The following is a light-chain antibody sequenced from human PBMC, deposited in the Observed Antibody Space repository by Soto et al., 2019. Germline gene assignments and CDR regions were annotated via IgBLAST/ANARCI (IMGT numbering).Light chain of an antibody. CDR2: DAS. CDR1: QSVSSY. V-gene: IGKV3-11*01. Sequence: EIVLTQSPATLSLSPGERATLSCRASQSVSSYLAWYQQKPGQAPRLLIYDASNRATGIPARFSGSGSGTDFTLTISSREPEDFAVYYCQQRSSWPLLTFGGGTKVEIE. J-gene: IGKJ4*01. CDR3: QQRSSWPLLT.